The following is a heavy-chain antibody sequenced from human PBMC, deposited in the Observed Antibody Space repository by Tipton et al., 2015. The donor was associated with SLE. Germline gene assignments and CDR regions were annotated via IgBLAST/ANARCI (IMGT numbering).Heavy chain of an antibody. Sequence: SLRLSCAASGFTFRTYAMAWVRQSPGKGLEWVSLISGGGGSTHYADSVRGRFTISRDNAKNSLYLQMNSLRVEDMAFYYCARDRTRYSNTWGGSFDFWGQGTLVTVSS. CDR1: GFTFRTYA. V-gene: IGHV3-23*01. D-gene: IGHD3-16*01. J-gene: IGHJ4*02. CDR2: ISGGGGST. CDR3: ARDRTRYSNTWGGSFDF.